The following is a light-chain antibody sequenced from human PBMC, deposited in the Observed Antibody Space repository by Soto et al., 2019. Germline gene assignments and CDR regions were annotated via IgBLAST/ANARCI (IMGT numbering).Light chain of an antibody. Sequence: ELLLTQSPGTVSLSRGEGATLSCRASQSVSSSYLAWYQLKPGQAPRLLIYGASIRATGIPDRFSGSGSETDFTLTISRLEPEDFAVYYCQQYGRSPPYTFGQGTKVDIK. CDR2: GAS. CDR1: QSVSSSY. V-gene: IGKV3-20*01. CDR3: QQYGRSPPYT. J-gene: IGKJ2*01.